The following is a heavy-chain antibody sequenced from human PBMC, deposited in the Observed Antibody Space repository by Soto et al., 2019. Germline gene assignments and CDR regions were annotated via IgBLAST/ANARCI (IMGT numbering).Heavy chain of an antibody. CDR1: GGSITSDDW. D-gene: IGHD6-13*01. CDR3: AIGSRGSWYIY. V-gene: IGHV4-4*02. CDR2: IYHTGIV. Sequence: QVQLQESGPGLVKPSETLSLTCAVSGGSITSDDWWSWVRQPPGKGLEWIGEIYHTGIVNYNPSLKSRVTISVDKCKNQFSLNVNSVTVADTAVYYCAIGSRGSWYIYWGQGTLVTVSS. J-gene: IGHJ4*02.